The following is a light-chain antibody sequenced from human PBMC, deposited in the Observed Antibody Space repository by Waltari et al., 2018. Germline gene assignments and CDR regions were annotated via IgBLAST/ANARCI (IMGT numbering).Light chain of an antibody. Sequence: DIHMTQSPSSVSASVGDRVTIPCGASQSICSYLNWYQQKPGKAPKLLIYAASSLQSGVPSRFSGSGCGTDFTVTISSLQPGDFATYDCGEGYSTPRTLGQGTKVEIK. V-gene: IGKV1-39*01. CDR2: AAS. CDR3: GEGYSTPRT. CDR1: QSICSY. J-gene: IGKJ1*01.